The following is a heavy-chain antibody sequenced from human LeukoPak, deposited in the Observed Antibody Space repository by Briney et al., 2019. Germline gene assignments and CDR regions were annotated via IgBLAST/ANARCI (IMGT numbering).Heavy chain of an antibody. D-gene: IGHD6-25*01. V-gene: IGHV3-74*01. CDR3: ARGPLTRLYYYYGMDV. CDR1: GFTFSSYW. Sequence: GGSLRLSCAASGFTFSSYWMHWVRQAPGKGLVWASRINSDGSSTSYADSVKGRFTISRDNAKNTLYLQMNSLRAEDTAVYYCARGPLTRLYYYYGMDVWGKGTTVTVSS. CDR2: INSDGSST. J-gene: IGHJ6*04.